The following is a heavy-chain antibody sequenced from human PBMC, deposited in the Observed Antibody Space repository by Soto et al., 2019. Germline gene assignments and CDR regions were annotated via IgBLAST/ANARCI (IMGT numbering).Heavy chain of an antibody. J-gene: IGHJ4*02. CDR1: GYTFTSYG. D-gene: IGHD1-26*01. Sequence: QVQLVQSGAEVKKPGASVKVTCKASGYTFTSYGISWVRQAPGQGLEWMGWISANNGNTNYAQKLQGRVTMTTDTSTSTADMELRSLRSDDTAVYYCARDRGSYALDYWGQGTLVTVSS. CDR2: ISANNGNT. CDR3: ARDRGSYALDY. V-gene: IGHV1-18*01.